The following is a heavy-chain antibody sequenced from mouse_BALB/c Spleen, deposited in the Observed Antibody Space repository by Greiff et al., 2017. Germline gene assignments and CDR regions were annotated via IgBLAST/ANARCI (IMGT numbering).Heavy chain of an antibody. J-gene: IGHJ4*01. CDR2: INPSSGYT. V-gene: IGHV1-4*01. Sequence: QVQLQQSGAELARPGESVKMSCKASGYTFTSYTMNWVKQSPGQGLEWIGYINPSSGYTNYNQKFKDKATLTADKSSSTAYMQLSILTSDDSAVYYCARIYDGYYAHAMDYWGQGTSVTVSS. D-gene: IGHD2-3*01. CDR1: GYTFTSYT. CDR3: ARIYDGYYAHAMDY.